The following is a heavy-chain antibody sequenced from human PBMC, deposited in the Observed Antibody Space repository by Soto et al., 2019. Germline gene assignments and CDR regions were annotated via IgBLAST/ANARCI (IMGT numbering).Heavy chain of an antibody. V-gene: IGHV3-9*01. J-gene: IGHJ5*02. CDR3: AKDTTYYYGSGSYHNWFDP. CDR1: GFTFDDYA. CDR2: ISWSSGSI. D-gene: IGHD3-10*01. Sequence: GGSLRLSCAASGFTFDDYAMHWVRQAPGKGLEWVSGISWSSGSIDYADSVKGRFTISRDNSKNTLYLQMNSLRAEDTAVYYCAKDTTYYYGSGSYHNWFDPWGQGTLVTVSS.